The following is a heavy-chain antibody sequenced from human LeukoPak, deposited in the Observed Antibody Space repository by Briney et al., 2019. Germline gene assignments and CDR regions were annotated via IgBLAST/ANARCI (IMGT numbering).Heavy chain of an antibody. V-gene: IGHV1-24*01. Sequence: ASVKVSGKVSGYTLTELSMHWVRQAPGKGLEWMGGFDPEDGETIYAQKFQGRVTMTEDTSTDTAYMELSSLRSEDTAVYYCATGTTMVRGVITAVTNWFDPWGQGTLVTVSS. D-gene: IGHD3-10*01. CDR3: ATGTTMVRGVITAVTNWFDP. CDR1: GYTLTELS. J-gene: IGHJ5*02. CDR2: FDPEDGET.